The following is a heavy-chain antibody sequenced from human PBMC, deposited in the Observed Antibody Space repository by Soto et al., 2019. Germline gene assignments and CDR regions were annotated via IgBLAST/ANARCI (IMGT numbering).Heavy chain of an antibody. CDR2: IWYDGSNK. Sequence: QVQLVESGGGVVQPGRSLRLSCAASGFTFSSYGMHWVRQAPGKGLEWVAVIWYDGSNKYYGDSVKGRFTISRDNSKNTLYLQMNSLRAEDTAVYYCARGSVVVTAIPGWFDPWGQGTLVTVSS. V-gene: IGHV3-33*01. J-gene: IGHJ5*02. D-gene: IGHD2-21*02. CDR1: GFTFSSYG. CDR3: ARGSVVVTAIPGWFDP.